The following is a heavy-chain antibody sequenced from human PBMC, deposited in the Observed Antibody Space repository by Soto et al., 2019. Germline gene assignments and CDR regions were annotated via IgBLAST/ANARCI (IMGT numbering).Heavy chain of an antibody. CDR1: GVIFRSYG. CDR3: AKVNANGWYLDL. Sequence: QVQLVESGGGVVQPGTSLRLSCAASGVIFRSYGMHWVRQAPGKGLEWVAVISYDGSNKYYVDSVKGRFTISRDNSKKTLYLQMNNLRAADTAVYFCAKVNANGWYLDLWGRGTVVTVSS. J-gene: IGHJ2*01. CDR2: ISYDGSNK. V-gene: IGHV3-30*18. D-gene: IGHD2-8*01.